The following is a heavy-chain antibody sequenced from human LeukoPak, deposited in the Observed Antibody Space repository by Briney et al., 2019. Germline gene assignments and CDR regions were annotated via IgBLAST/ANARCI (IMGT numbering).Heavy chain of an antibody. V-gene: IGHV1-69*13. CDR3: ARDGDYDILTGYYYFFDY. CDR2: IIPIFGTA. J-gene: IGHJ4*02. CDR1: GGTFSSYA. Sequence: ASVKVSCKASGGTFSSYAISWVRQAPGQGLEWMGGIIPIFGTANYAQKFQGRVTITADESTSTAYMELSSLRSEDTAVYYCARDGDYDILTGYYYFFDYWGQGTLVTVSS. D-gene: IGHD3-9*01.